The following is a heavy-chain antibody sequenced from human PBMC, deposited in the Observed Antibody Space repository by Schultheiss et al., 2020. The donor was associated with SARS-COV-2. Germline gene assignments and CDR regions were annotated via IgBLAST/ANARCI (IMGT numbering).Heavy chain of an antibody. D-gene: IGHD3-3*01. CDR2: ISYSGNT. V-gene: IGHV4-59*01. J-gene: IGHJ5*02. CDR3: ARGFLEWSPNWFDP. Sequence: SETLSLTCTVSGGSISSFYWNWIRQPPEKGLEWIGYISYSGNTNYNPSLKSRVTISVDTSKNQFSLKLRSVTAADTAVYYCARGFLEWSPNWFDPWGQGTLVTVSS. CDR1: GGSISSFY.